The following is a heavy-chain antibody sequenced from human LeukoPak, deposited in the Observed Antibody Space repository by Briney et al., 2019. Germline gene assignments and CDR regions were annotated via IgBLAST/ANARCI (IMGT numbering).Heavy chain of an antibody. CDR2: IYYSGST. J-gene: IGHJ6*03. CDR3: ARAQIIHSVAGLIYYHYMDV. V-gene: IGHV4-59*01. Sequence: DPSETLSLTCTVSGGSISSYYWSWIRQPPGKGLEWIGYIYYSGSTNYNPSLKSRVTISVDTSKNQFSLKLSSVTAADTAVYYCARAQIIHSVAGLIYYHYMDVWGKGTTVTISS. CDR1: GGSISSYY. D-gene: IGHD6-19*01.